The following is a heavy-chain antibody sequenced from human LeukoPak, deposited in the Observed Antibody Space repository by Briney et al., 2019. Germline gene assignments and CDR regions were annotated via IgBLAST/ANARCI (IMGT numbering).Heavy chain of an antibody. CDR2: IKRDGSER. CDR1: GFTFSNYW. V-gene: IGHV3-7*01. D-gene: IGHD2-8*02. J-gene: IGHJ3*01. Sequence: GGSLRLSCTASGFTFSNYWMNCFREAPGKGLEWVANIKRDGSERYYVDSVRGRFTISRDNAKNSLYLQMNNLRVEDTAVYYCEGGVTWGQGSMVTVSP. CDR3: EGGVT.